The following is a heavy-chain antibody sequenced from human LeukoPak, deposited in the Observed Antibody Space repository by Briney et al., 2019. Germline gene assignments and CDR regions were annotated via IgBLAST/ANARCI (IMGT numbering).Heavy chain of an antibody. CDR1: GFTFSDHF. J-gene: IGHJ4*02. CDR3: ARLGRDHYRFDY. Sequence: GGSLRLSCAASGFTFSDHFMDWVRQAPGKGLEWVGRIRNKANSYTAEYAASVRGRFTISRDDSNNLLFLHMNSLKSEDTAVYYCARLGRDHYRFDYWGQGTLVTVSS. V-gene: IGHV3-72*01. CDR2: IRNKANSYTA. D-gene: IGHD4-11*01.